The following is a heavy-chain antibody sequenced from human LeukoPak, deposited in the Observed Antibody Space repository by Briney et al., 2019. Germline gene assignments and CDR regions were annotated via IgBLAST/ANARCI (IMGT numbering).Heavy chain of an antibody. V-gene: IGHV4-59*01. D-gene: IGHD6-6*01. CDR2: IYYSGDS. CDR1: GVSISSYY. Sequence: SETLSLTCSVSGVSISSYYCSWIRQPPGKGLEWIGYIYYSGDSSYNPSLKSRVTISVDTSKNQLSLNLTSVIAADTAVYYCASQARSSGDWGQGTLVTVSS. J-gene: IGHJ4*02. CDR3: ASQARSSGD.